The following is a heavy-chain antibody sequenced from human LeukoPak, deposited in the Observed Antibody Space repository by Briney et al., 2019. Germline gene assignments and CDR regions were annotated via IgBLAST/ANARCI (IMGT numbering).Heavy chain of an antibody. Sequence: SETLSLTCTVSGGSISSYYWSWIRQPPGKGLEWIGYIYYSGSTNYNPSLKSRVTISVDTSKNQFSLKLSSVTAADTAVYYCARAPLGYRTFDYWGQGTLVTVSS. CDR1: GGSISSYY. CDR3: ARAPLGYRTFDY. D-gene: IGHD1-1*01. CDR2: IYYSGST. J-gene: IGHJ4*02. V-gene: IGHV4-59*01.